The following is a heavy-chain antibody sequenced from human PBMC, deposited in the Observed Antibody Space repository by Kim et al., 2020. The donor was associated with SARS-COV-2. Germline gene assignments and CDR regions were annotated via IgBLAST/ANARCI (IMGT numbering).Heavy chain of an antibody. D-gene: IGHD3-22*01. CDR1: GGSISSGGYY. CDR2: IYYSGST. V-gene: IGHV4-31*03. J-gene: IGHJ4*02. CDR3: ARAPRYDSSGYFPFGLFYYFDY. Sequence: SETLSLTCTVSGGSISSGGYYWSWIRQHPGKGLEWIGYIYYSGSTYYNPSLKSRVTISVDTSKNQFTLKLSSVTAADTAVYYCARAPRYDSSGYFPFGLFYYFDYWGQGTLVTVSS.